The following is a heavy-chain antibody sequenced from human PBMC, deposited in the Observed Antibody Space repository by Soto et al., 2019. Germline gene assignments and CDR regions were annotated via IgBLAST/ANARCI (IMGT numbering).Heavy chain of an antibody. CDR1: GGTFSSYT. D-gene: IGHD2-15*01. CDR2: IIPILGIA. V-gene: IGHV1-69*02. CDR3: ARVRSYCSGGNCYSSAFDP. Sequence: QVQLVQSGAEVKKPGSSVKVSCKASGGTFSSYTISWVRQAPGQGLEWMGRIIPILGIANYAQKFQGRVTITADKSTSTAYMGLSSLRSEDTAGYYCARVRSYCSGGNCYSSAFDPWGQGTLVTVSS. J-gene: IGHJ5*02.